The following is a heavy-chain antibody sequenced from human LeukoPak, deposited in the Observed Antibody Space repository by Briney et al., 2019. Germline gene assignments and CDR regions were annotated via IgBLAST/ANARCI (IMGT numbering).Heavy chain of an antibody. CDR1: GFTFSSYS. Sequence: GGSLRLSCAASGFTFSSYSMNWVRQAPGKGLEWVSSISSSSYIYYADSVKGRFTISRDNAKNSLYLQMNSLRAEDTAVYYCARGPMRGNYGDRDYWGQGTLVTVSS. D-gene: IGHD4-17*01. CDR2: ISSSSYI. CDR3: ARGPMRGNYGDRDY. V-gene: IGHV3-21*01. J-gene: IGHJ4*02.